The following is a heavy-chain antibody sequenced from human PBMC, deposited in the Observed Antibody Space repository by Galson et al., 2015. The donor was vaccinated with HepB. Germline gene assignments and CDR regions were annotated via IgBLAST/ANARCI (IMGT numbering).Heavy chain of an antibody. CDR3: ARTGWGEAPHYYYMDV. Sequence: SETLSLTCTVSGVSISSSSFFWGWVRRPPGKGLEWIGSVSYSGTTNFNPSLKSRVTTSRDTSTNQFFLRLRSVTAADTAVYYCARTGWGEAPHYYYMDVWGKGITVIVSS. D-gene: IGHD3-16*01. CDR1: GVSISSSSFF. CDR2: VSYSGTT. J-gene: IGHJ6*03. V-gene: IGHV4-39*01.